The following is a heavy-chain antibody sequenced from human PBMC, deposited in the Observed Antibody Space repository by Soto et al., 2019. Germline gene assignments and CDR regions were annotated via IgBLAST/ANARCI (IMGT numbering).Heavy chain of an antibody. CDR2: IYYSGST. CDR1: GGSISSGDYY. CDR3: ARMYCSGGSCYLYRAWFDP. D-gene: IGHD2-15*01. J-gene: IGHJ5*02. V-gene: IGHV4-30-4*01. Sequence: QVQLQESGPGLVKPSQTLSLTCTVSGGSISSGDYYWSWIRQPPGKGLEWIGYIYYSGSTYYNPSLKSRVTISVDTSKNQFSLKLSSVTAADTAVYYCARMYCSGGSCYLYRAWFDPWGQGTLVTVSS.